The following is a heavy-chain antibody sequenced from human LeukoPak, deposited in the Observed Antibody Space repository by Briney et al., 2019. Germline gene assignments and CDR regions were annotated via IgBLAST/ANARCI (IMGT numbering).Heavy chain of an antibody. V-gene: IGHV4-59*08. CDR3: AGHHPRNTVDF. D-gene: IGHD2-8*02. CDR1: GVSISTFY. Sequence: SETLSLTCTVSGVSISTFYWSWIRQPPGKGLEWIAYISDIGSINYNPSLKSRVTISLDTSKNQFSLKLSSVTAADTAVYYCAGHHPRNTVDFWGQGTLVTVSS. CDR2: ISDIGSI. J-gene: IGHJ4*02.